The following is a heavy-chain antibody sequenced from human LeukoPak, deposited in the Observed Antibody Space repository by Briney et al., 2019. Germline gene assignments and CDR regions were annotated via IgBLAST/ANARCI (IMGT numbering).Heavy chain of an antibody. CDR3: ARVSSGSYFGYYYYYMDV. J-gene: IGHJ6*03. CDR2: INSDGSST. D-gene: IGHD1-26*01. CDR1: GFTFSNYW. V-gene: IGHV3-74*01. Sequence: GGSLRLSCAASGFTFSNYWMHWVRQAPGKALVWVSRINSDGSSTSYADSVKGRFTISRDNAKNTLYLQMNGLRAEGTAVYYCARVSSGSYFGYYYYYMDVWGKGTTVTVSS.